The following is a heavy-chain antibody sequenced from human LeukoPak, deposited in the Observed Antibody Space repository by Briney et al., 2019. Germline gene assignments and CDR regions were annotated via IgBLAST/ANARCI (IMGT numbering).Heavy chain of an antibody. V-gene: IGHV3-7*03. D-gene: IGHD1-1*01. J-gene: IGHJ4*02. CDR1: GFTFSSYW. CDR3: ARARYNWNDVADY. CDR2: IKQDGSEK. Sequence: GGSLRVSCAASGFTFSSYWKSWVRQAPGKGLEWVANIKQDGSEKYYVDSVKGRFTISRDNAKNSLYLQMNSLRAEDTAVYYCARARYNWNDVADYWGQGTLVTVSS.